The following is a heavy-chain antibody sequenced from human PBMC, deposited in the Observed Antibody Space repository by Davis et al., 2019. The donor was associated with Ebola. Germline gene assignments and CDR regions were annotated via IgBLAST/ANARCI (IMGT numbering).Heavy chain of an antibody. CDR1: GFTFSSYA. Sequence: GGSLRLSCVVSGFTFSSYAMSWVRQAPGKGLEWVSAISGSGGTTYYADSVKGRFSISRDNSRNTLYLQMNSLRAEDAAVYYCAKNAGGTTTRFITSWGQGTLVTVSS. J-gene: IGHJ4*02. CDR3: AKNAGGTTTRFITS. V-gene: IGHV3-23*01. D-gene: IGHD3-22*01. CDR2: ISGSGGTT.